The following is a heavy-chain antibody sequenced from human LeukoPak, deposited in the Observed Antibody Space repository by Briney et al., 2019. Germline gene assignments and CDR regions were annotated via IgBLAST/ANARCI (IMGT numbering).Heavy chain of an antibody. D-gene: IGHD2-2*03. J-gene: IGHJ5*02. CDR1: GGSISSNNYY. CDR3: ARRGYCGSTSCYPFDP. Sequence: SETLSLTCTVSGGSISSNNYYWGWIRQPPGKGLEWIGSIYYSGGTYYNPSLKSRVTISVDTSKNQFSLKLSSVTAADTAVYYCARRGYCGSTSCYPFDPWGQGTLVTVSS. CDR2: IYYSGGT. V-gene: IGHV4-39*01.